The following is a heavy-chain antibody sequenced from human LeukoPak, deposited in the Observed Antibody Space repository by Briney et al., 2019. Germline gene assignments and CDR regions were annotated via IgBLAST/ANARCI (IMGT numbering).Heavy chain of an antibody. CDR3: ARDWYSSGPETFDY. CDR1: GFTFSSYA. CDR2: ISYDGSNK. Sequence: PGRSLRLSCAASGFTFSSYAMHWVRQAPGKGLEWVAVISYDGSNKYYADSVKGRFTISRDNSKNTLYLQMNSLRAEDTAVYYCARDWYSSGPETFDYWGQGTLVTVSS. D-gene: IGHD6-19*01. J-gene: IGHJ4*02. V-gene: IGHV3-30-3*01.